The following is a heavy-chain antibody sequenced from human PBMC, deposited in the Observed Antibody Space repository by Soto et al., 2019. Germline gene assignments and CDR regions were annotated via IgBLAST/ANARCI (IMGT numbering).Heavy chain of an antibody. CDR2: IRSRPHNYAT. CDR3: PTDRDF. CDR1: GLNFSGSA. Sequence: GGSLRLSCATSGLNFSGSAMHWARQASGKGLEWVGRIRSRPHNYATTYSASVEGRFTISRDDSKNTVYLQMNGLKTEDTAMYYYPTDRDFWGRRILVSLSS. D-gene: IGHD3-3*01. V-gene: IGHV3-73*01. J-gene: IGHJ2*01.